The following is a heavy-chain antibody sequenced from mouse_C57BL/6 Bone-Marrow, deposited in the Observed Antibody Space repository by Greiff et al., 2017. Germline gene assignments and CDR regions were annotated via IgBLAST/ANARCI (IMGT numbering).Heavy chain of an antibody. J-gene: IGHJ3*01. Sequence: VQLKQSGPELVKPGASVKISCKASGYSFTGYYMNWVKQSPEKSLEWIGEINPSTGGTTYNQKFKAKATLTVDKSSSTAYMQLKSLTSEDSAVYYCARGGLGGFAYWGQGTLVTGSA. CDR1: GYSFTGYY. D-gene: IGHD2-4*01. CDR2: INPSTGGT. V-gene: IGHV1-42*01. CDR3: ARGGLGGFAY.